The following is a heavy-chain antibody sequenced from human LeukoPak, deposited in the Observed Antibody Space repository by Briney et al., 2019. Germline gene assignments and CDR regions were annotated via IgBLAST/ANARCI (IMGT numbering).Heavy chain of an antibody. CDR2: ISSNGGTT. CDR1: EFTFSDYA. D-gene: IGHD6-19*01. V-gene: IGHV3-64D*06. J-gene: IGHJ4*02. Sequence: GGSLRLSCSASEFTFSDYAMHWVRQAPGKGLEYISAISSNGGTTYYADSVKGRFTISRDNSKNTLYLQTSSLRAEDTALYYCVKGGYSSGWYADDWGQGALVTVSS. CDR3: VKGGYSSGWYADD.